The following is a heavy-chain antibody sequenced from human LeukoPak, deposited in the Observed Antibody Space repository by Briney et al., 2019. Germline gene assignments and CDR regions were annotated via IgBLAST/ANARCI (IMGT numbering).Heavy chain of an antibody. J-gene: IGHJ3*02. CDR2: IYPGDSET. D-gene: IGHD1-26*01. V-gene: IGHV5-51*01. Sequence: GESLKISCKSSGYSFTTYWIAWVRQMPGKGLEWMGIIYPGDSETRYSPSFHGQVTISADKSISTAYLQWSSLKASDTAMYYCARVATRFFYDAFDIWGQGTMVTVSS. CDR1: GYSFTTYW. CDR3: ARVATRFFYDAFDI.